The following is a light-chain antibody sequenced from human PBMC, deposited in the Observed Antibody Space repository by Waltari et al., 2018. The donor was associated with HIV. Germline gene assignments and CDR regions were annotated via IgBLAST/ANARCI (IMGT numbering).Light chain of an antibody. CDR3: QQYKSYALT. CDR2: KAS. V-gene: IGKV1-5*03. CDR1: QSISSW. Sequence: ASVGDRVTITCRASQSISSWLAWYQQKPGKAPKLLIYKASTLENVVPSRFSGSGSGTEFTLTISSLQPDDFATYYCQQYKSYALTFGGGTKVEIK. J-gene: IGKJ4*01.